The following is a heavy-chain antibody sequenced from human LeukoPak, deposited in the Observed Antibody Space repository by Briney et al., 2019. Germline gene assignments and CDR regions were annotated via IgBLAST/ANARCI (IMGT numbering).Heavy chain of an antibody. J-gene: IGHJ4*02. Sequence: SETLSLTCTVSGGSISSSSYYWGWNRQPPGKGLEWMGSIYYSGSTYYNPSLKSRVTISVDTSKNQFSLKLNSVTAADTAVYYCARSGYNYGYGVDFDYWGQGTLVTVSS. D-gene: IGHD5-18*01. CDR1: GGSISSSSYY. CDR3: ARSGYNYGYGVDFDY. CDR2: IYYSGST. V-gene: IGHV4-39*07.